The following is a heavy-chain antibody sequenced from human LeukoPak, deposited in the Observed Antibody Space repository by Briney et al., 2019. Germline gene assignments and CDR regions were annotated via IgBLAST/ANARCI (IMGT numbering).Heavy chain of an antibody. D-gene: IGHD2-2*01. CDR3: ASVVPPATNYFDW. Sequence: SETLSLTGTVSGGSISSAGYYWTWIRQYPGKGLEWIGYIYYSGSTYYNPSLKSRVTISVDTSKNQFSLRLSSVTAADTAVYYCASVVPPATNYFDWWGQGTLVSVSS. CDR1: GGSISSAGYY. J-gene: IGHJ4*02. V-gene: IGHV4-31*03. CDR2: IYYSGST.